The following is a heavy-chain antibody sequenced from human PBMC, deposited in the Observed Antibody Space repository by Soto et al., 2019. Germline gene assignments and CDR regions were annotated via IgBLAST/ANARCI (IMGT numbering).Heavy chain of an antibody. CDR2: IYHSGST. D-gene: IGHD6-13*01. CDR1: GGSISSSNW. V-gene: IGHV4-4*02. J-gene: IGHJ5*02. CDR3: ARDRFRGSSSWYRTNWFDP. Sequence: SETLSLTCAVSGGSISSSNWRSWVRQPPGKGLEWIGEIYHSGSTNYNPSLKSRVTISVDKSKNQFSLKLSSVTAADTAVYYCARDRFRGSSSWYRTNWFDPWGQGTLVTVSS.